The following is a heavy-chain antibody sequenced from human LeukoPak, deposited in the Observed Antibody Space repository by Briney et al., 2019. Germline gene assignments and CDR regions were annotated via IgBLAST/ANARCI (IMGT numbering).Heavy chain of an antibody. V-gene: IGHV3-53*01. CDR3: ARDPFSGYYSD. CDR2: IYSGGTT. J-gene: IGHJ4*02. D-gene: IGHD3-22*01. CDR1: GFTFSSYW. Sequence: GGSLRLSCAASGFTFSSYWMNWVRQAPGKGMEWVSVIYSGGTTYYADSVKGRFTISRDNSKNTLYLQMNSLRDEDTAVYYCARDPFSGYYSDWGQGTLVTVSS.